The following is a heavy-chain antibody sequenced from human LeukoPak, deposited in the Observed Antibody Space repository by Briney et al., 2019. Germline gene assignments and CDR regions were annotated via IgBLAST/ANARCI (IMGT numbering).Heavy chain of an antibody. Sequence: SETLSLTCTVSGGSISSGDYYWSWIRQSPGKGLEWIGYIYYSGSTYYNPSLKSRVTISVDTSKNQFSLKLSSVTAADTAAYYCASDSGSSPFDYWGQGTLVTVSS. D-gene: IGHD1-26*01. CDR1: GGSISSGDYY. V-gene: IGHV4-30-4*08. CDR2: IYYSGST. J-gene: IGHJ4*02. CDR3: ASDSGSSPFDY.